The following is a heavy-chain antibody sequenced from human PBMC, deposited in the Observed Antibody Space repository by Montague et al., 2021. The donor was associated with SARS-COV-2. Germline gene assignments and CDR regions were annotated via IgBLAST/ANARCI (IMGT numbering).Heavy chain of an antibody. CDR3: ARAVSVQRAVYWFDP. J-gene: IGHJ5*02. V-gene: IGHV4-59*11. D-gene: IGHD5-24*01. CDR1: GGSMSDHY. CDR2: IYYSGGI. Sequence: SETLSLTCTVSGGSMSDHYWTWLRQPPGKGLEWLAYIYYSGGINSNASLKSRVSMSVDTSKNQFSLKLTSVTAADTAVYYCARAVSVQRAVYWFDPWGQGTLVTVSS.